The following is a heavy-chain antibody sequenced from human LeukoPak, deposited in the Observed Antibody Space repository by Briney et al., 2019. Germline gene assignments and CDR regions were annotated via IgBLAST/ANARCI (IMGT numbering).Heavy chain of an antibody. CDR1: GFTFSSYA. J-gene: IGHJ6*04. D-gene: IGHD5-18*01. Sequence: GGSPRLSCAASGFTFSSYAMSWVRQAPGRGLEWVSAISGSGGSTYYADSVKGRFTISRDNSKNTLYLQMNSLRAEDTAVYYCAKDPGSYGLYYYYYGMDVWGKGTTVTVSS. CDR2: ISGSGGST. V-gene: IGHV3-23*01. CDR3: AKDPGSYGLYYYYYGMDV.